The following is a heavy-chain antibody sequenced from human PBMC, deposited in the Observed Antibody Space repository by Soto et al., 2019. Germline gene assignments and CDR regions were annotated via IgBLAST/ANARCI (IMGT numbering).Heavy chain of an antibody. V-gene: IGHV4-34*01. Sequence: QVQLLQWGTGLLKTSETLSLTCAVYSGSFSGYYWTWIRQSPGKGLEWIGEINDSERTNYRPSLKSRVTMSVDTSKNQFSLKLSSVTAADTGVYYCARGRPIMVTSGEFIDRDWWGQGTLVTVSS. D-gene: IGHD3-16*02. CDR3: ARGRPIMVTSGEFIDRDW. CDR2: INDSERT. J-gene: IGHJ4*02. CDR1: SGSFSGYY.